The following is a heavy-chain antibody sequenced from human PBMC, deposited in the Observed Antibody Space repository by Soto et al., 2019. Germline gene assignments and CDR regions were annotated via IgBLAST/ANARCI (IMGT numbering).Heavy chain of an antibody. CDR1: GGSFSGYY. J-gene: IGHJ5*02. CDR3: ARHTWGRQRGWFDP. V-gene: IGHV4-34*01. D-gene: IGHD2-2*01. Sequence: PSETLSLTCAVYGGSFSGYYWSWIRQPPGKGLEWIGEINHSGNTNYNPSLKSRVTISVDTSKNQFSLKLSSVTATDTAVYYCARHTWGRQRGWFDPWGQGTLVTVSS. CDR2: INHSGNT.